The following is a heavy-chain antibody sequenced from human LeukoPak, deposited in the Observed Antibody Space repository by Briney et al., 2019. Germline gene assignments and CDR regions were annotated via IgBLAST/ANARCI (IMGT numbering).Heavy chain of an antibody. CDR2: INPNSGGT. D-gene: IGHD3-10*01. CDR3: ASLLWFGESSPFDP. V-gene: IGHV1-2*02. CDR1: GYTFTGYY. J-gene: IGHJ5*01. Sequence: GASVKVSCKASGYTFTGYYMHWVRQAPGQGLEWMGWINPNSGGTNYAQKFQGRVTMTRDTSISTAYVELSRLRSDDTDVYYCASLLWFGESSPFDPWGQGTLVTVSS.